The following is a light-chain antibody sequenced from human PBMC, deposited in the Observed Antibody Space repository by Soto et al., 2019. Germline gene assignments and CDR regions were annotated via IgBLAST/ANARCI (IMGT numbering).Light chain of an antibody. Sequence: EIVLTQSPGTLSLSPGERATLSCRASQSVSSSYLAWYQQKPGQAPRLLIYGASTRATGIPDRFSGSGSGADFTLTISRLEPEDFAVYYCQQYDNSIPMYTFGQGTQLEIK. J-gene: IGKJ2*01. V-gene: IGKV3-20*01. CDR2: GAS. CDR3: QQYDNSIPMYT. CDR1: QSVSSSY.